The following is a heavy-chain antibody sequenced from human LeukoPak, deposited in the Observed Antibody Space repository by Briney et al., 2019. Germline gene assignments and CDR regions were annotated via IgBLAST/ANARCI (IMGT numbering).Heavy chain of an antibody. J-gene: IGHJ4*02. D-gene: IGHD4-17*01. CDR1: GNSISSYY. CDR3: ARETTGLARYFDY. CDR2: IYTSGST. Sequence: PSETLSLTCTVSGNSISSYYWSWIRQPAGKGLEWIGRIYTSGSTNYNPSLKSRVTMSVDTSKNQFSLSLSSATAADTAFYYCARETTGLARYFDYWGQGTLVTVSS. V-gene: IGHV4-4*07.